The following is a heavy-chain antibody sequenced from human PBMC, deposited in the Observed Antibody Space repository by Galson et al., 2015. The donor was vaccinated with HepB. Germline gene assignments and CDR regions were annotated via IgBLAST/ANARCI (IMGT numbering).Heavy chain of an antibody. J-gene: IGHJ4*02. CDR1: GFTFSSYA. Sequence: LRLSCAASGFTFSSYAVSWFRQAPGKGLEWVLAISGSGYSKYYADSVMCRFTISRDNSNNTLYLQMNSLRAEDTAVYYCARDRGAIVGAMAFHYWGQGTLVTVSS. CDR2: ISGSGYSK. CDR3: ARDRGAIVGAMAFHY. V-gene: IGHV3-23*01. D-gene: IGHD1-26*01.